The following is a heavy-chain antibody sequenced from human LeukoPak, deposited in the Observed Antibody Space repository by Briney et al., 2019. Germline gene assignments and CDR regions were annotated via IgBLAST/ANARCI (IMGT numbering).Heavy chain of an antibody. CDR2: INPSGGST. J-gene: IGHJ4*02. D-gene: IGHD3-22*01. V-gene: IGHV1-46*01. CDR3: ARGLRASGYTY. CDR1: GYTFTNYH. Sequence: ASVKVSCKASGYTFTNYHIHWVRQAPGQGLLWMGMINPSGGSTTYEQKLQGRITVTSDTSTSTVYMDLSSLRSEDTAVYYCARGLRASGYTYWGQGTLVIVSS.